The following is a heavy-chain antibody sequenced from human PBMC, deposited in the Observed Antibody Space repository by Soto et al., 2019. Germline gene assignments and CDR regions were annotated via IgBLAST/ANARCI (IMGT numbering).Heavy chain of an antibody. D-gene: IGHD3-10*01. CDR2: INPILSMS. Sequence: QVPLVQSGAEVKQPGSSVRVSCKASGDTFNFYSINWVRQAPGLGLEWMGRINPILSMSNYAQRFQGRVTMTADKSTSTAYMELSSLRSEDTAMYYCASSYGSGYRAFDSWGQGALVTVSS. CDR1: GDTFNFYS. CDR3: ASSYGSGYRAFDS. J-gene: IGHJ4*02. V-gene: IGHV1-69*02.